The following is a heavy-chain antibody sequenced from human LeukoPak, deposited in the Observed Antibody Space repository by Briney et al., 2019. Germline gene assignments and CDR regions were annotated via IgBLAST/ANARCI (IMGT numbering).Heavy chain of an antibody. D-gene: IGHD3-10*01. CDR3: AKDAELLWFGELSTANYFDY. CDR1: GFTFSNAW. CDR2: ISGSGGST. J-gene: IGHJ4*02. Sequence: GGSLRLSCAASGFTFSNAWMSWVRQAPGKGLEWVSAISGSGGSTYYADSVKGRFTISRDNSKNTLYLQMNSLRAEDTAVYYCAKDAELLWFGELSTANYFDYWGQGTLVTVSS. V-gene: IGHV3-23*01.